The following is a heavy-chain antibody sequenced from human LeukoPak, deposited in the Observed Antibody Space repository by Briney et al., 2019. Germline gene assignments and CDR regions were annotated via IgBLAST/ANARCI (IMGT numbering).Heavy chain of an antibody. CDR1: GFTVSSNY. D-gene: IGHD3-22*01. V-gene: IGHV3-53*01. J-gene: IGHJ4*02. CDR3: ARHDSSGYYPIDY. Sequence: GGSLRLSCAASGFTVSSNYMSWVRQAPGKGLEWVSVIYSGGSTYYADSVKGRFTISRDNSKNTLYLQMNSLRAEDTAVYYCARHDSSGYYPIDYWGQGTLVTVSS. CDR2: IYSGGST.